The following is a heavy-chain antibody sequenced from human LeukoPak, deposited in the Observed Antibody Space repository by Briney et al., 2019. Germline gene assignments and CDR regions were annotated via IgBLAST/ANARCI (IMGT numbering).Heavy chain of an antibody. D-gene: IGHD1-26*01. V-gene: IGHV3-23*01. CDR3: AKDRPPGGSPLMDY. CDR1: GFTFSNYA. CDR2: ISDSGGDL. Sequence: GGSLRLSCAASGFTFSNYAMSWVRQAPGKGLEWVSVISDSGGDLYYADSVKGRFTISRDNSKNTVFLQMNSLRAEDTAVYYCAKDRPPGGSPLMDYWGQGTLVTASS. J-gene: IGHJ4*02.